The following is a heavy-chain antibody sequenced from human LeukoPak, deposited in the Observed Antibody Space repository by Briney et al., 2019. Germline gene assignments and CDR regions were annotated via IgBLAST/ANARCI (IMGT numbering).Heavy chain of an antibody. V-gene: IGHV3-23*01. CDR2: ITGGRRK. D-gene: IGHD3-22*01. Sequence: PGGSLRLSCAASVFTFSDYGMSWVRQAPGTAPEWVSAITGGRRKYYADSVKGWYTITRDSSKNTLYLQMKSLRAEDTAIYYCAKSGYYDSGALRARFEYWRQPAQVTVCS. CDR1: VFTFSDYG. CDR3: AKSGYYDSGALRARFEY. J-gene: IGHJ4*02.